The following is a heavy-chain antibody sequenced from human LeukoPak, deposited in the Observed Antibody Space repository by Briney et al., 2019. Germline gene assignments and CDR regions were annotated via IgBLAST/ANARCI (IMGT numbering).Heavy chain of an antibody. J-gene: IGHJ4*02. Sequence: GGSLRLSCAASGFTVSSNYMSWVRQAPGKGLEWVSSISSSSSYIYYADSVKGRFTISRDNAKNSLYLQMNSLRAEGTAVYYCARDSRAATGLSDYRGQGTLVTVSS. CDR2: ISSSSSYI. V-gene: IGHV3-21*01. CDR3: ARDSRAATGLSDY. CDR1: GFTVSSNY. D-gene: IGHD6-25*01.